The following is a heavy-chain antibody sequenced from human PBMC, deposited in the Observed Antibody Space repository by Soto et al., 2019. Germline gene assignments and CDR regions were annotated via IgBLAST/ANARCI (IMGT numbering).Heavy chain of an antibody. Sequence: QVQLVESGGGVVQPGRSLRLSCAASGFTFSSYAMHWVRQAPGKGLEWVAVISYDGSNKYYADSVKGRFTISRDNSKNTPYLQMNSLRAEDTAVYYCARDYATPSPQYSYDWGGTAFDIWGQGTVVTVSS. CDR1: GFTFSSYA. CDR2: ISYDGSNK. J-gene: IGHJ3*02. D-gene: IGHD3-10*01. V-gene: IGHV3-30-3*01. CDR3: ARDYATPSPQYSYDWGGTAFDI.